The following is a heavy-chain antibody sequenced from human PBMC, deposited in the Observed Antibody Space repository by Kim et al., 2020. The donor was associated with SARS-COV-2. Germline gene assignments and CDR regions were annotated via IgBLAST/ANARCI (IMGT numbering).Heavy chain of an antibody. D-gene: IGHD4-17*01. V-gene: IGHV1-3*01. Sequence: ASVKVSCKTSGYTFTSYSMYWVRQAPGHRLEWMGWINAANGNTKYSQKLQGRVTITRDTSASTAYMELSSLRSEDTAAYYCARAADYGGNSLRDAFVIWGQGTMVTVSS. CDR3: ARAADYGGNSLRDAFVI. J-gene: IGHJ3*02. CDR2: INAANGNT. CDR1: GYTFTSYS.